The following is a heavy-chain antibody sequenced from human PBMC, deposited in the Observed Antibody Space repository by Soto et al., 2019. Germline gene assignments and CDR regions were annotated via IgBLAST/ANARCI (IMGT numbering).Heavy chain of an antibody. Sequence: SETLSLTCTVSGGSISSSSYYWGWIRQPPGKGLEWIGSIYYSGSTYYNPSLKSRVTISVDTSKNQFSLKLSSVTAADTAVYYCARRVWRGYYYYGMDVWGQGTTVTVSS. CDR3: ARRVWRGYYYYGMDV. CDR1: GGSISSSSYY. CDR2: IYYSGST. J-gene: IGHJ6*02. D-gene: IGHD1-1*01. V-gene: IGHV4-39*01.